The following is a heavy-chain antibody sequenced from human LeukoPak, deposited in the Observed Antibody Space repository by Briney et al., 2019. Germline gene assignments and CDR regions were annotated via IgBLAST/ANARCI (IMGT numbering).Heavy chain of an antibody. Sequence: ASVKVSCKASGYTFTSYYMHWVRQVPGQGLEWMGIINPSGARTIYAQKFQGRVTMTRDTSTSTVYMELSSLRSEDTAVYFCAKVAWDGGYVDAYWGQGTLVTVSS. D-gene: IGHD5-12*01. V-gene: IGHV1-46*01. CDR1: GYTFTSYY. J-gene: IGHJ4*02. CDR3: AKVAWDGGYVDAY. CDR2: INPSGART.